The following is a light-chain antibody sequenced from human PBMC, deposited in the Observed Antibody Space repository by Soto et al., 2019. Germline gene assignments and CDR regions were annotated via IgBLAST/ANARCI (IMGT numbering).Light chain of an antibody. CDR2: DAS. CDR1: QSVSSY. J-gene: IGKJ5*01. Sequence: EIVLTQSPATLRLSSGERATLTCRASQSVSSYLAWYQQIPGQAPRILIYDASNRATGIPARFSGSGSGTDCTLTVSRLEPEDFEVYYGQQRSNWPITFGQGTRLEI. V-gene: IGKV3-11*01. CDR3: QQRSNWPIT.